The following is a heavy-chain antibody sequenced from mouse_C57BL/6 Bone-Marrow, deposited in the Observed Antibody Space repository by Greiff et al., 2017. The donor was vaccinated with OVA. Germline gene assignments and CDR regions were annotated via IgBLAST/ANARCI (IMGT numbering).Heavy chain of an antibody. CDR1: GFTFSSYG. J-gene: IGHJ2*01. Sequence: EVKLMESGGDLVKPGGSLKLSCAASGFTFSSYGMSWVRQTPDKRLEWVATISSGGSYTYYPDSVKGRFTISSDTAKNTLYLQMSSLKSEDTAMYCCARTTVVATRRFLDYWGEGTTLTVSS. V-gene: IGHV5-6*01. CDR2: ISSGGSYT. D-gene: IGHD1-1*01. CDR3: ARTTVVATRRFLDY.